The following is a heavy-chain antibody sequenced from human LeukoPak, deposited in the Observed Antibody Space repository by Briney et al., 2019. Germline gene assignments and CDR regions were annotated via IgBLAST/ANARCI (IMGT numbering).Heavy chain of an antibody. CDR1: GFSLSTRGVG. D-gene: IGHD3-10*01. J-gene: IGHJ5*02. CDR2: IYWDGDK. CDR3: AHRRRSSGSGNWFDP. V-gene: IGHV2-5*02. Sequence: SGPTLVQPTQTLTLTCTFSGFSLSTRGVGVGWIRQPPGKALEWLSLIYWDGDKRYSPSLESSLTITKDTSKNQVVLTMTNMDPVDTATYYCAHRRRSSGSGNWFDPWGQGTLVTVSS.